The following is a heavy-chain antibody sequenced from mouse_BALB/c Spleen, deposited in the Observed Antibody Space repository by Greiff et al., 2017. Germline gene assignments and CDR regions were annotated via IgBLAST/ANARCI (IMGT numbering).Heavy chain of an antibody. Sequence: EVKLMESGPELMKPGASVKISCKASGYSFTSYYMHWVKQSHGKSLEWIGYIDPFNGGTSYNQKFKGKATLTVDKSSSTAYMHLSSLTSEDSAVYYCATTVVDYWGQGTTLTVSS. CDR1: GYSFTSYY. D-gene: IGHD1-1*01. CDR2: IDPFNGGT. V-gene: IGHV1S135*01. CDR3: ATTVVDY. J-gene: IGHJ2*01.